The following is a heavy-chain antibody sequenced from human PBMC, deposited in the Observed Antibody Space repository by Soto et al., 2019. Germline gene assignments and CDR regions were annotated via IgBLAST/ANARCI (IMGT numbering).Heavy chain of an antibody. CDR2: IIPFIGTA. V-gene: IGHV1-69*18. CDR1: GGTFSSYA. CDR3: ARVVMTTVTASYYYGMDV. J-gene: IGHJ6*02. Sequence: QVQLVQSGAEVKKPGSSVTVSCKASGGTFSSYAISWVRQAPGQGLECMGRIIPFIGTANYAQKFQGRVTITADESTSPAYMELTSLRSEDTAVYYCARVVMTTVTASYYYGMDVWGQGTTVTVSS. D-gene: IGHD4-4*01.